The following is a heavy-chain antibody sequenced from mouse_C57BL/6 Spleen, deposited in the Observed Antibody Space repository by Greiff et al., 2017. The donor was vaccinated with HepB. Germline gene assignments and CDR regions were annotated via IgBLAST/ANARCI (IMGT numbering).Heavy chain of an antibody. CDR3: ARSYDGYYGGFAD. J-gene: IGHJ3*01. D-gene: IGHD2-3*01. V-gene: IGHV1-64*01. CDR1: GYTFTSYW. Sequence: QVQLQQPGAELVKPGASVKLSCKASGYTFTSYWMHWVKQRPGQGLEWIGMIHPNSGSTNYNEKIKSKATLTVDKSSSTAYMQLSSLSSEDSALYDCARSYDGYYGGFADWGQETLFTVSA. CDR2: IHPNSGST.